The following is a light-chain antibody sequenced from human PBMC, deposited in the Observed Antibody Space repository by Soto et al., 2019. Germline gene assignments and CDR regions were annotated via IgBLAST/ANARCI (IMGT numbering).Light chain of an antibody. CDR3: QQRGSWPPSIT. Sequence: EIVLTQSPATLSLSPGERATLSCRASQSISRSLAWYQQKPGQAPRLLIHDASARVTGIPARFSGSGSETDFTLTISSLEPEDFAVYYCQQRGSWPPSITFGQGTRLEI. V-gene: IGKV3-11*01. J-gene: IGKJ5*01. CDR1: QSISRS. CDR2: DAS.